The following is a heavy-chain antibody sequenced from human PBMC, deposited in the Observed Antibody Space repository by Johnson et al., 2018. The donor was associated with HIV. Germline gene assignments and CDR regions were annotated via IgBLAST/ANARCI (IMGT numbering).Heavy chain of an antibody. V-gene: IGHV3-66*01. CDR2: IYSGGGT. CDR3: ARGTGTDDAFDI. Sequence: VQLVESGGGLVQPGGSLRLSCAASGFSVSSNYMTWVRQAPGKGLEWVSVIYSGGGTSSADSVRGRFIISRDNSKNTLYLQMNSLRAEDTAVYYCARGTGTDDAFDIWGQGTMVTVSS. J-gene: IGHJ3*02. D-gene: IGHD1-1*01. CDR1: GFSVSSNY.